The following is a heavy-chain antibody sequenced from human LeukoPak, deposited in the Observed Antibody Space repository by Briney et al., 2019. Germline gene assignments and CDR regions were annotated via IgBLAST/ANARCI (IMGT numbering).Heavy chain of an antibody. CDR1: GGSISSGDRY. D-gene: IGHD5-18*01. Sequence: SQTLSLTCTVSGGSISSGDRYWSWIRQSPGKGLEWIGYVYSTGNTYYNPSLKSRVIISVDTSKNQFSLELNSVTAADTAVYYCARDSYSYGYGGFDYWGQGILVTVSS. V-gene: IGHV4-30-4*01. J-gene: IGHJ4*02. CDR2: VYSTGNT. CDR3: ARDSYSYGYGGFDY.